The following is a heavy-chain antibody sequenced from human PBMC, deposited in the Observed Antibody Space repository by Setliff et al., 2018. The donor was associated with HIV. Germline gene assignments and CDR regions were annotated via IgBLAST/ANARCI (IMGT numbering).Heavy chain of an antibody. CDR1: GVSTSSSSYY. D-gene: IGHD2-15*01. CDR3: ARGFCSGGFCHPNFYHYMDV. Sequence: SETLSLTCTVSGVSTSSSSYYWGWIRQPPGKGLDWIGYVYYSGTKYYNPSLKSRLAISLDTSKNQFSLNLKSVTAADAAVYYCARGFCSGGFCHPNFYHYMDVWGKGTTVTVSS. CDR2: VYYSGTK. V-gene: IGHV4-39*07. J-gene: IGHJ6*03.